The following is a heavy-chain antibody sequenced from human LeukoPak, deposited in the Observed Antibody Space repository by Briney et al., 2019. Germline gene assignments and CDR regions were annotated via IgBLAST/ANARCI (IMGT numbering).Heavy chain of an antibody. CDR3: ARGGSWFGEFRWWYMDV. V-gene: IGHV1-69*13. J-gene: IGHJ6*03. D-gene: IGHD3-10*01. CDR2: IIPIFGTA. Sequence: SVKVSCKASGGTFSSYAISWVRQAPGQGLEWMGGIIPIFGTANYAQKFQGRVTITADESTSTAYMELSSLRAEDTAVYYCARGGSWFGEFRWWYMDVWGKGTTVTISS. CDR1: GGTFSSYA.